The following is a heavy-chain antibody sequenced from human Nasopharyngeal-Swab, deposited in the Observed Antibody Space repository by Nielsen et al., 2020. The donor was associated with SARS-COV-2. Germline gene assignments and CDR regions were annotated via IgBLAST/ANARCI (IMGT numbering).Heavy chain of an antibody. D-gene: IGHD6-19*01. CDR1: GFTFSSYA. J-gene: IGHJ3*02. CDR2: ISYDGSNK. V-gene: IGHV3-30*04. Sequence: GESLKISCAASGFTFSSYAMRWVRQAPGKGLEWVAVISYDGSNKYYADSVKGRFTISRDNSKNTLYLQMNSLRAEDTAVYYCARTGYSSGWYPAAGAFDIWGQGTMVTVSS. CDR3: ARTGYSSGWYPAAGAFDI.